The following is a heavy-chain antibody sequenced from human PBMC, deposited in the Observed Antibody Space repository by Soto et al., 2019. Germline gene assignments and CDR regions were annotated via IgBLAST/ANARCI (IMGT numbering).Heavy chain of an antibody. J-gene: IGHJ4*02. CDR2: INHSGST. D-gene: IGHD6-19*01. CDR3: ARVSSGWYSGDY. V-gene: IGHV4-34*01. CDR1: GGSFSGYY. Sequence: PSETLSLTCAVYGGSFSGYYWSWIRQPPGKGLEWIGEINHSGSTNYNPSLKSRVTISVDTSKNQFSLKLSSVTAADTAVYYCARVSSGWYSGDYWGQGTLVTVS.